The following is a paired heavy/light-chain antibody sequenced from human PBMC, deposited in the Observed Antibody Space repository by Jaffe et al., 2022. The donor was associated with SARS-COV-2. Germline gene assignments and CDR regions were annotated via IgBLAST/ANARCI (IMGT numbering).Light chain of an antibody. CDR3: AAWDDSLNAWV. CDR2: SNN. J-gene: IGLJ3*02. CDR1: SSNIGSRT. V-gene: IGLV1-44*01. Sequence: QSVLTQPPSASGTPGQRVTISCSGSSSNIGSRTVNWYQQLPGTAPKLLIYSNNQRPSGVPDRFSASKSGTSASLAISGLQSEDEADYSCAAWDDSLNAWVFGGGTTLTVL.
Heavy chain of an antibody. CDR2: INTNTGDP. D-gene: IGHD6-19*01. J-gene: IGHJ5*02. CDR1: GYTFTNYA. V-gene: IGHV7-4-1*02. CDR3: ARAGGNGWYGAPFDP. Sequence: QVQLVQSGSELKKPGASVKVSCKASGYTFTNYAMNWVRQAPGQGLEWMGWINTNTGDPTFAQGFRGRFVFSLDTSVSTAYLQISSLKADDTAVYYCARAGGNGWYGAPFDPWGQGTLVTVSS.